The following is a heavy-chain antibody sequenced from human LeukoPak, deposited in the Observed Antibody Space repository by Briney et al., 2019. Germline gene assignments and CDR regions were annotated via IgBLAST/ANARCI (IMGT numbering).Heavy chain of an antibody. D-gene: IGHD4-23*01. CDR1: GGSFSGYY. CDR2: INHSGST. V-gene: IGHV4-34*01. J-gene: IGHJ4*02. Sequence: SETLSLTCAVYGGSFSGYYWSWIRQPPGKGLEWIGEINHSGSTNYNPSLKSRVTISVDTSKNQFSLKLSSVTAADTAVYYCVRVDNGGNYFDYWGQGTLVTVSS. CDR3: VRVDNGGNYFDY.